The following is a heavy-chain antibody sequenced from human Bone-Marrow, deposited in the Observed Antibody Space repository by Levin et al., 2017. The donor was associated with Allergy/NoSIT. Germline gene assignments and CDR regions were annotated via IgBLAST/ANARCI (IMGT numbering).Heavy chain of an antibody. V-gene: IGHV3-74*01. CDR1: GFTFSSYW. D-gene: IGHD5-24*01. J-gene: IGHJ4*02. Sequence: GESLKISCVASGFTFSSYWMHWVRQAPGKVLMWVSRINTDGTTTNYADSVKGRFTISRDNAKNTLYLQMNSLRDEDTAVYYCARGGLEMADYWGQGTLVSVTS. CDR3: ARGGLEMADY. CDR2: INTDGTTT.